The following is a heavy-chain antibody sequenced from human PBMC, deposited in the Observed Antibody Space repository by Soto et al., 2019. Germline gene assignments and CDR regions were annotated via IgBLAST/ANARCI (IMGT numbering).Heavy chain of an antibody. CDR3: ARARYCSGGSCYPGSDY. V-gene: IGHV5-51*01. CDR2: IYPGDSDT. D-gene: IGHD2-15*01. CDR1: GYSFTSYW. J-gene: IGHJ4*02. Sequence: GEALKISCNGSGYSFTSYWIGWVRQMPGKGLEWMGIIYPGDSDTRYSPSFQGQVTISADKSISTAYLQWSSLKASDTAMYYCARARYCSGGSCYPGSDYWGQGTLVTVSS.